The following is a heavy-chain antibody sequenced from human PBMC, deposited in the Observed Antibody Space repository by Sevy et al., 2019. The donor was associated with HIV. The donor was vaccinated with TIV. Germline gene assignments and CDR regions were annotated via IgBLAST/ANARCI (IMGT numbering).Heavy chain of an antibody. CDR3: ARSGVAAAGTGIYWYFDL. Sequence: SQTLSLTCAISGDSLCSSSAAWNWIRQSPSRGLEWLGRTYYRSKWYNDYAVSVKSRITINPDTSKNQFSLQLNSVTPEDTAVYYCARSGVAAAGTGIYWYFDLWGRGPLVTVSS. CDR1: GDSLCSSSAA. D-gene: IGHD6-13*01. CDR2: TYYRSKWYN. V-gene: IGHV6-1*01. J-gene: IGHJ2*01.